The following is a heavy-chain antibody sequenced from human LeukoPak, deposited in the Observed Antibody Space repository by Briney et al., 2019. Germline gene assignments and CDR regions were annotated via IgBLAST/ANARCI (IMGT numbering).Heavy chain of an antibody. J-gene: IGHJ4*02. D-gene: IGHD6-13*01. Sequence: ASVKVSCKASGYTFTSYAMNWVRQAPGQGLEWMGWINTNTGNPTYAQGFTGRFVFSLDTSVSTTYLQISSLKPEDTAVYYCARVEEYSSSWYAAYWGQGTLVTVSS. CDR2: INTNTGNP. V-gene: IGHV7-4-1*02. CDR1: GYTFTSYA. CDR3: ARVEEYSSSWYAAY.